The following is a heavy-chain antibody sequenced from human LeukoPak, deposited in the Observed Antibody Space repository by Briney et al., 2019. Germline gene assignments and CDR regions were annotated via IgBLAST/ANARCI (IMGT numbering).Heavy chain of an antibody. CDR2: TLYSGST. Sequence: PSETLSLTCTVSGGSISSSDYYWTWIRQHPGKGLEWIGYTLYSGSTYYNPSLKSRVTISVDTSKNQFSLKMSSVTAADTAVYYCAGAGSSGYLDAFDIWGQGTRVTVSS. V-gene: IGHV4-31*03. CDR3: AGAGSSGYLDAFDI. D-gene: IGHD3-22*01. J-gene: IGHJ3*02. CDR1: GGSISSSDYY.